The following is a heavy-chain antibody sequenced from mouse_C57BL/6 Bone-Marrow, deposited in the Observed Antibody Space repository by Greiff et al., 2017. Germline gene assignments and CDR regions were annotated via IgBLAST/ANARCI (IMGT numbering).Heavy chain of an antibody. CDR3: ARGGCYYGSSLWYAMDY. CDR1: GYTFTSYW. V-gene: IGHV1-55*01. J-gene: IGHJ4*01. Sequence: QVQLQQPGAELVKPGASVKMSCKASGYTFTSYWITWVKQRPGQGLEWIGDIYPGSGSTNYNEKFKSNATLTVDTSSSTAYMQLSSLTSEDSAVYYCARGGCYYGSSLWYAMDYWGQGTSVTVSS. D-gene: IGHD1-1*01. CDR2: IYPGSGST.